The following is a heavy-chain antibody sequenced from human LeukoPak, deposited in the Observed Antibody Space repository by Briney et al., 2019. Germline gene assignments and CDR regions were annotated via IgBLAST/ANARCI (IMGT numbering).Heavy chain of an antibody. Sequence: GGSLRLSCAASVFTLSSYAMHLVRQAPGKVLEYVSAISSNGGSTYYAYSVKGRFTISRDNSKNTLYLQMGSLRAEDMAVYYCARDGPDAFDIWGQGTMVTVSS. V-gene: IGHV3-64*01. CDR2: ISSNGGST. CDR3: ARDGPDAFDI. J-gene: IGHJ3*02. CDR1: VFTLSSYA.